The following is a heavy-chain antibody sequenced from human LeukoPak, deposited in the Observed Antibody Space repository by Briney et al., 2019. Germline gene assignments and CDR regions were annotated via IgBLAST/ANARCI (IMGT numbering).Heavy chain of an antibody. D-gene: IGHD2-2*01. CDR3: ARLYLRDHCSSTSCYGLYFDY. V-gene: IGHV4-38-2*01. J-gene: IGHJ4*02. CDR2: IYHSGST. Sequence: SETLSLTCAVSGYSITSGYYWGWIRQPPGKGLEWIGSIYHSGSTYYNPSLKTRVTISVDTSKNQFSLKLGSVTAADTAVYYCARLYLRDHCSSTSCYGLYFDYWAREPWSPSPQ. CDR1: GYSITSGYY.